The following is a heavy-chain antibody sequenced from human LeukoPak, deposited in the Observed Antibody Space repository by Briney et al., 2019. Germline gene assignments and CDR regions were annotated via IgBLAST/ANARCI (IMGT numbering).Heavy chain of an antibody. V-gene: IGHV4-59*08. CDR2: IYYIGST. CDR3: ARHGGAYSFDY. D-gene: IGHD4-11*01. Sequence: SETLSLTCTVSGGSISNYYWSWVRQPPGRGLEWIGCIYYIGSTNYNPSLKSRVTISPDTSKSQFSLELSSVTAADTAVYYCARHGGAYSFDYWGQGTLVTASS. CDR1: GGSISNYY. J-gene: IGHJ4*02.